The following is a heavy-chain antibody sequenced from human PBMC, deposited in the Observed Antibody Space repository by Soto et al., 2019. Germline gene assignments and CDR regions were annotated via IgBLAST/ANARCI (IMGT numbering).Heavy chain of an antibody. CDR2: ISGRGGST. J-gene: IGHJ4*02. D-gene: IGHD5-18*01. CDR3: SKDTDMVPGPLDS. CDR1: GFTLSSYA. Sequence: PGGSLRLSCAASGFTLSSYAMSWVRQAPGKGLEWVSDISGRGGSTYYADSVKGRFTISRDNSKNTVYLQMNSLRAEDTAVYYCSKDTDMVPGPLDSWGQGTLVTVSS. V-gene: IGHV3-23*01.